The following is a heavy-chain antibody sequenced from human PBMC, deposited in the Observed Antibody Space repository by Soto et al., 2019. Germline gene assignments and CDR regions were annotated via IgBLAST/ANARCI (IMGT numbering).Heavy chain of an antibody. CDR3: ARGAGDYGGNEHYFDC. Sequence: QVQLVQSGAEVKKPGSSVKVSCKASGGTFSSYAISWVRQAPGQGLEWMGGIIPIFGTANYAQKFQGRVTITADESRSTAYMELSSLRSEDTAVYYCARGAGDYGGNEHYFDCWGQGTLVTLSS. CDR2: IIPIFGTA. D-gene: IGHD4-17*01. CDR1: GGTFSSYA. J-gene: IGHJ4*02. V-gene: IGHV1-69*12.